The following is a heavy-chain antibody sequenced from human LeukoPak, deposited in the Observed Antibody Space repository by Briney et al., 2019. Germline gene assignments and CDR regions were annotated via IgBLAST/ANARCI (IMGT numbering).Heavy chain of an antibody. CDR2: MNPNSGNT. CDR1: GYTFTSYD. V-gene: IGHV1-8*01. D-gene: IGHD3-9*01. CDR3: TTASPAAYYDILTGYYRDDAFDI. Sequence: ASVKVSCKASGYTFTSYDINWVRQATGQGLEWMGWMNPNSGNTGYAQKFQGRVTMTRNTSISTAYMELSSLRSEDTAVYYCTTASPAAYYDILTGYYRDDAFDIWGQGTMVTVSS. J-gene: IGHJ3*02.